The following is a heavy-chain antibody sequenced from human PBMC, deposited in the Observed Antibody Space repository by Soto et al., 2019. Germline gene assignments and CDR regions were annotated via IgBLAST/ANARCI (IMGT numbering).Heavy chain of an antibody. J-gene: IGHJ4*02. CDR1: GFTFTSCA. Sequence: GGSLRLSCAASGFTFTSCAMSWVRQAPGKGLEWVSSISGSGSGGSTYYADSVKGRFTISRDNSKNTLYLQMTSLRADDTAVYYCAKDRRAGGNYGFYSDFWGQGALVTVSS. D-gene: IGHD1-7*01. CDR3: AKDRRAGGNYGFYSDF. CDR2: ISGSGSGGST. V-gene: IGHV3-23*01.